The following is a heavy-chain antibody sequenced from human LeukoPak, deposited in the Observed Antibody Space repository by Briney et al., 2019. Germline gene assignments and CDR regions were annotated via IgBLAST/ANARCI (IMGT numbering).Heavy chain of an antibody. CDR3: ARDSGERGSGSYLIAY. D-gene: IGHD3-10*01. J-gene: IGHJ4*02. CDR1: GYTFTGYY. V-gene: IGHV1-2*02. CDR2: INPNSGGT. Sequence: GASVKVSCKASGYTFTGYYMHWVRQAPGQGLEWMGWINPNSGGTNYAQKFQGRVTMTEDTSTDTAYMELSSLRSEDTAVYYCARDSGERGSGSYLIAYWGQGTLVTVSS.